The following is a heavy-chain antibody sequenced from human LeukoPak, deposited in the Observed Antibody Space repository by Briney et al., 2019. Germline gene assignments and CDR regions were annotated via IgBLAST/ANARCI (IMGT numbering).Heavy chain of an antibody. J-gene: IGHJ4*02. CDR3: ARALYGSGSYSTY. D-gene: IGHD3-10*01. Sequence: GGSLRLSCAASGFTFSDFFMTCIRQAPGKGLEWVSYISASSYFTAYSDSVEGRFTISRDNARNSLYLQMNSLRAEDTAVYYCARALYGSGSYSTYWGQGTLVTVSS. V-gene: IGHV3-11*05. CDR1: GFTFSDFF. CDR2: ISASSYFT.